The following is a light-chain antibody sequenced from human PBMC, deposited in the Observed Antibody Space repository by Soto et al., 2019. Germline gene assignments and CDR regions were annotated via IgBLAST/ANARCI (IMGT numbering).Light chain of an antibody. CDR1: QTVSGSF. CDR3: QQYGSSPWT. V-gene: IGKV3-20*01. J-gene: IGKJ1*01. CDR2: AAS. Sequence: EIVLTQSPGTLSLSPGERATLSCRASQTVSGSFLAWYQQKPGQAPRLLIFAASSRATAIPDRFSGSGSGTDFTLTVSRLEPEDFAVYYCQQYGSSPWTFGQGTKVDIK.